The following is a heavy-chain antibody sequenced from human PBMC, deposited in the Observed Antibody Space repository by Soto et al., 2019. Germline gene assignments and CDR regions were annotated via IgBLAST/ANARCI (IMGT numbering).Heavy chain of an antibody. V-gene: IGHV3-74*01. CDR1: GFKFSSYG. CDR2: INSDGSST. CDR3: ARDRSNHGWFDP. J-gene: IGHJ5*02. Sequence: GGSLRLSSTASGFKFSSYGMHWVRQAPGKGLVWVSRINSDGSSTSYADSVKGRFTISRDNAKNTLYLQMNSLRAEDTAVYYCARDRSNHGWFDPWGQGTLVTVSS. D-gene: IGHD4-4*01.